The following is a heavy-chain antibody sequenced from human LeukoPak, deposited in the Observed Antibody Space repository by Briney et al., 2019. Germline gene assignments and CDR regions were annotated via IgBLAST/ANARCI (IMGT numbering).Heavy chain of an antibody. CDR2: IYYSGST. D-gene: IGHD6-13*01. CDR1: GGSISSYY. J-gene: IGHJ4*02. V-gene: IGHV4-59*08. Sequence: SETLSLTCTVSGGSISSYYWSWIRQPPGKGLEWIGYIYYSGSTNYNPSLKSRVTISVDTSKNQFSLELSSVTAADTAVYYCARRTTAAAIDYWGQGTLVTVSS. CDR3: ARRTTAAAIDY.